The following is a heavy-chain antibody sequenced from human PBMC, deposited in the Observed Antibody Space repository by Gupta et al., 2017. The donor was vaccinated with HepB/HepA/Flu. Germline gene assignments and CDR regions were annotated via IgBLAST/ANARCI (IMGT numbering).Heavy chain of an antibody. J-gene: IGHJ4*02. V-gene: IGHV3-20*01. D-gene: IGHD2/OR15-2a*01. CDR3: ARNSNCIDY. Sequence: DYADSVKGRFTISRDNAKNALYLPMNSLRAEDPALYHCARNSNCIDYRGQGTLVTVSS.